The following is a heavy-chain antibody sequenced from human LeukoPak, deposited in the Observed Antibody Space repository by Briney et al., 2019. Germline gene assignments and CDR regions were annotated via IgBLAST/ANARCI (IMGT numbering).Heavy chain of an antibody. Sequence: SETLSLTCAVYGGSFSGYYWSWIRQPPGKGLEWIGEINHSGSTNYNPSLKSRVTISVDTSKNQFSLKLSSVTAADTAVYYCARLCSGRGSFDYWGQGTLVTVS. D-gene: IGHD1-26*01. CDR1: GGSFSGYY. J-gene: IGHJ4*02. CDR3: ARLCSGRGSFDY. CDR2: INHSGST. V-gene: IGHV4-34*01.